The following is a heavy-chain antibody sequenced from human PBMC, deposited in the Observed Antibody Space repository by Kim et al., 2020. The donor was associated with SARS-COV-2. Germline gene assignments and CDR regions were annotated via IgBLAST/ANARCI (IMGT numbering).Heavy chain of an antibody. V-gene: IGHV6-1*01. CDR1: GDRVSSNSAA. D-gene: IGHD3-9*01. J-gene: IGHJ6*02. CDR3: ARDRDFDWLPDNYYYYYGMDV. Sequence: SQTLSLTCAISGDRVSSNSAAWHWIRQSPSRGLEWLGRTYYRSKWYNDYAVSVKSRITINPDTSKNQFSLQLNSVTPEDTAVYYCARDRDFDWLPDNYYYYYGMDVWGQGTTVTVSS. CDR2: TYYRSKWYN.